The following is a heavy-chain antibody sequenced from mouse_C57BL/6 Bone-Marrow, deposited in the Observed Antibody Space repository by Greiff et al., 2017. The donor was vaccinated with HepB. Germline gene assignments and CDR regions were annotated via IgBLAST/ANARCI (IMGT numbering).Heavy chain of an antibody. D-gene: IGHD2-10*02. J-gene: IGHJ1*03. Sequence: VQLKESGGGLVKPGGSLKLSCAASGFTFSDYGMHWVRQAPEKGLEWVAYISSGSSTIYYADTVKGRFTISRDNAKNTLFLQMTSLRSEDTAMYYCARGYVNWYFDVWGTGTTVTVSS. CDR2: ISSGSSTI. CDR1: GFTFSDYG. V-gene: IGHV5-17*01. CDR3: ARGYVNWYFDV.